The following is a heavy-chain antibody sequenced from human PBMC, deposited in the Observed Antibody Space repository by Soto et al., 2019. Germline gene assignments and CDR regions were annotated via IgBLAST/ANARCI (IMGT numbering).Heavy chain of an antibody. V-gene: IGHV5-10-1*01. CDR2: IDPSGSYT. CDR3: ASSPRGYCSSTSCRELGNYYGMDV. J-gene: IGHJ6*02. Sequence: GESLKISCKGSGYSFTSYWISWVRQMPGKGLEWMGRIDPSGSYTNYSPSFQGDVTISADKSISTAYLQWSSLKASDTAMYYCASSPRGYCSSTSCRELGNYYGMDVWGQGTTVTVSS. D-gene: IGHD2-2*01. CDR1: GYSFTSYW.